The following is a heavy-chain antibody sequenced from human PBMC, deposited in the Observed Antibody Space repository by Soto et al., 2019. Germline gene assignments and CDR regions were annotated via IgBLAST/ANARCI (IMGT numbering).Heavy chain of an antibody. CDR1: GGSISSGDYY. D-gene: IGHD3-22*01. J-gene: IGHJ4*02. V-gene: IGHV4-30-4*01. CDR3: ARGIREEITYYYDSSGYWHFDY. Sequence: PSETLSLTCTVSGGSISSGDYYWSWIRQPPGKGLEWIGYIYYSGSTYYNPSLKSRVTISVDTSKNQFSLKLSSVTAADTAVYYCARGIREEITYYYDSSGYWHFDYWGQGTLVTVSS. CDR2: IYYSGST.